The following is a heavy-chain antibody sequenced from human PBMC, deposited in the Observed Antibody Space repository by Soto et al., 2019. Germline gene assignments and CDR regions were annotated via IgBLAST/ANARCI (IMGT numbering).Heavy chain of an antibody. Sequence: QVQLQESGPGLVKPSQTLSLTCTVSGGSISSGCYYWSWIRQHPGKGLEWIGYSYYSGSTYYNPSLKSRVTISVDTSKNQFSLKLSSVTAADTAVYYCAIGRHWGSYWYFDLWGSGTLVTVST. V-gene: IGHV4-31*03. J-gene: IGHJ2*01. D-gene: IGHD7-27*01. CDR1: GGSISSGCYY. CDR2: SYYSGST. CDR3: AIGRHWGSYWYFDL.